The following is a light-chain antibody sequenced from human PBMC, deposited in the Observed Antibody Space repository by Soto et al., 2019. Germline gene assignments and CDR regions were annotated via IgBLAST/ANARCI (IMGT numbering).Light chain of an antibody. CDR1: SSNIGAGYD. V-gene: IGLV1-40*01. Sequence: QSVLTQPPSVSGAPGQRVSISCTGSSSNIGAGYDVHWYHQLPGTAPKLLIFGNSNRPSGVPDRFSGSKSGTSASLAITGLQAEDEADYYCQSYDSSLSGYVXGTGTRSPS. J-gene: IGLJ1*01. CDR3: QSYDSSLSGYV. CDR2: GNS.